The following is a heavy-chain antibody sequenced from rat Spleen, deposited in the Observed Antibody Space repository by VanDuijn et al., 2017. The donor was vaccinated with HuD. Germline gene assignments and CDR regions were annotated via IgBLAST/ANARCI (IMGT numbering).Heavy chain of an antibody. V-gene: IGHV2-32*01. CDR1: GFSLPSYH. Sequence: QVQLKESGPGLVKPSETLSLTCTVSGFSLPSYHVSWVRQPPGKGLEWMGVIWGDGNTAYDSALKSRLSISRDTSKRQVFLKMSSLKAEDTATYYCAREDYDGYSFDYWGHGVMVTVSS. CDR3: AREDYDGYSFDY. CDR2: IWGDGNT. D-gene: IGHD1-12*03. J-gene: IGHJ2*01.